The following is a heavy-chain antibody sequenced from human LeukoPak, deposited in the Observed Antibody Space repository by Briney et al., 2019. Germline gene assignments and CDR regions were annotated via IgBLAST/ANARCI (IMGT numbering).Heavy chain of an antibody. CDR2: ISSSGSTT. CDR1: GFTFSSYE. Sequence: GGSLRLSCAASGFTFSSYEMNWVRQAPGKGLEWVSYISSSGSTTYYADSVKGRFTISRDNAKNSLYLQMNSLRAEDTAVYYCARGVPRNYDILTGYSGNYYWGQGTLVTVSS. CDR3: ARGVPRNYDILTGYSGNYY. D-gene: IGHD3-9*01. V-gene: IGHV3-48*03. J-gene: IGHJ4*02.